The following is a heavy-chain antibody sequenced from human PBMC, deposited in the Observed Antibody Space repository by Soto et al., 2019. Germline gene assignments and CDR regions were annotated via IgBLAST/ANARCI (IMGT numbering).Heavy chain of an antibody. D-gene: IGHD2-8*01. CDR2: MNPDSGNT. CDR3: ARRRGSNGWFDL. V-gene: IGHV1-8*01. CDR1: GYTFINYD. J-gene: IGHJ5*02. Sequence: ASVKVSCKASGYTFINYDINWVRQAPGQGLEWVGWMNPDSGNTGYAQNFQGRVTMTGNTSISSVYMELSSLTSEDAAVYYCARRRGSNGWFDLWGQGTLVTVSS.